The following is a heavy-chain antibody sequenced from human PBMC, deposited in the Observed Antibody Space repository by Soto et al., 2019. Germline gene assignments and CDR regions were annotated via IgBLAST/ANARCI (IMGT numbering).Heavy chain of an antibody. D-gene: IGHD4-17*01. CDR3: AKDMKWGGMTTIHYFDS. CDR2: ISDSGSTI. V-gene: IGHV3-11*01. Sequence: PGGSLRLSCATSGFTFSDYYMTWIRQAPGKGLEWVSYISDSGSTIYYADSVKGRFTISRDNAKSSLFLQMNSLRPDDTALYYCAKDMKWGGMTTIHYFDSWGQGTLVTVS. J-gene: IGHJ4*02. CDR1: GFTFSDYY.